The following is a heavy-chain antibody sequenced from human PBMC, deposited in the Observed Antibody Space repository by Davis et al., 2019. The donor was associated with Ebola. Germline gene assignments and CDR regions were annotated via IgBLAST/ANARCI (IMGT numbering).Heavy chain of an antibody. J-gene: IGHJ6*02. CDR1: GGSFSGYY. D-gene: IGHD6-6*01. CDR2: IYYSGST. V-gene: IGHV4-59*01. CDR3: ARELTGYSSSSYGMDV. Sequence: PSETLSLTCAVYGGSFSGYYWSWIRQPPGKGLEWIGYIYYSGSTNYNPSLKSRVTISVDTSKNQFSLKLSSVTAADTAVYYCARELTGYSSSSYGMDVWGQGTTVTVSS.